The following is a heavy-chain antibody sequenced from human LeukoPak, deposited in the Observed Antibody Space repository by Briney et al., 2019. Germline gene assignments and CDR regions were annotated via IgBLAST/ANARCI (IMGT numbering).Heavy chain of an antibody. CDR3: VRRTDYYMDV. CDR1: GYTFTSYW. Sequence: KPGESLKISCQGSGYTFTSYWIGWVRQMPGKGLEWMGIIYPGDSDTRYSPSFQGQVTLSADKSINTAYLKWSSLKALDTAMYYYVRRTDYYMDVWGKGTTVTVSS. J-gene: IGHJ6*03. CDR2: IYPGDSDT. V-gene: IGHV5-51*03.